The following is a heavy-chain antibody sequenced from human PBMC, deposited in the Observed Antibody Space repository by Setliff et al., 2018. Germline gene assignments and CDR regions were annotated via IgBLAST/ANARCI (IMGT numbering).Heavy chain of an antibody. D-gene: IGHD6-25*01. CDR3: ARAGLAAAGRKGVFDH. J-gene: IGHJ4*02. Sequence: GASVKVSCKTSGYSFTSHYMHWVRQAPGQGLEWMGIVNPGGLTSSSTQKFEGRVTMTRDTSTSTVYMELNSLTSDDTAVYYCARAGLAAAGRKGVFDHWGQGNLVTVSS. V-gene: IGHV1-46*01. CDR1: GYSFTSHY. CDR2: VNPGGLTS.